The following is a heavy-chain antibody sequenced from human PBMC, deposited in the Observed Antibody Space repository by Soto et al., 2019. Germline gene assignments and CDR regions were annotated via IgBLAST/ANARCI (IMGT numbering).Heavy chain of an antibody. D-gene: IGHD3-16*01. CDR1: GFTFSNYA. CDR3: AKEGAIAPWGTGYEK. CDR2: ISGGGGST. Sequence: EVQLLESGGGLVQPGGSLRLPCAASGFTFSNYAMAWVRQAPGKGLEWVSAISGGGGSTYYADSVKGRFTISRDNSKNTLFLQMDSLRADDTAVYYCAKEGAIAPWGTGYEKWGRGALVTVSS. V-gene: IGHV3-23*01. J-gene: IGHJ4*02.